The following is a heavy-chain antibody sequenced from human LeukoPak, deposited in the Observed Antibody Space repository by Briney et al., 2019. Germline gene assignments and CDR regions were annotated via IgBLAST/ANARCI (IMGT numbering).Heavy chain of an antibody. V-gene: IGHV4-38-2*02. CDR3: AREDGYSGSHPGY. Sequence: SETLSLTCAVSGYSISSGYYWGWIRQPPGKGLEWIGRIYHSGSTDHNPSLKSRVTISVDTSKNQISLNLSSVTAADTAMYYCAREDGYSGSHPGYWGQGSLVTVSS. D-gene: IGHD5-12*01. CDR2: IYHSGST. CDR1: GYSISSGYY. J-gene: IGHJ4*02.